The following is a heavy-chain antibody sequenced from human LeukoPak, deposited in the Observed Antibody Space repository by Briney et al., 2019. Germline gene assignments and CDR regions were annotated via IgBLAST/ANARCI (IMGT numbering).Heavy chain of an antibody. D-gene: IGHD5-18*01. V-gene: IGHV5-51*01. Sequence: GESLKISCKGSGYSFTSYWIGWVRPMPGKGLEWMGIIYPGDSDTRYSPSFQGQVTISADKSISTAYLQWSSLKASDTAVYYCANLGYSYGYYFDYWGQGTLVTVSS. CDR3: ANLGYSYGYYFDY. J-gene: IGHJ4*02. CDR2: IYPGDSDT. CDR1: GYSFTSYW.